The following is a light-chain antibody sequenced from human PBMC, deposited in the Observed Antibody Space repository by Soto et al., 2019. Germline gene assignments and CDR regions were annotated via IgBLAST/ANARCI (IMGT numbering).Light chain of an antibody. Sequence: LTQPASVSGSPGQSITISCTGTSSDVGGYNSVSWYRQDPGKAPKLMIYDVTNRPSGVSNRFSGSKSGNTASLTISGLQAEDEADYYCSSFTSDITYVFGTGTKVTVL. CDR3: SSFTSDITYV. V-gene: IGLV2-14*01. CDR2: DVT. J-gene: IGLJ1*01. CDR1: SSDVGGYNS.